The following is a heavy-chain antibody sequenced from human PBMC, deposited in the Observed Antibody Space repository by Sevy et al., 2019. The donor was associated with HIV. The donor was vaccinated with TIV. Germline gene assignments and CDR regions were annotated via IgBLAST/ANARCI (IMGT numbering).Heavy chain of an antibody. CDR1: GFTFSDYY. J-gene: IGHJ4*02. CDR3: AREDIADRHFDY. D-gene: IGHD6-6*01. Sequence: GGSLRLSCAASGFTFSDYYINWIRQAPGKGLEWVSYISSSGSTIYYADSVKGRFTISRDNAKNSVCLQMNSLRVEDTAVYYCAREDIADRHFDYWGQGALVTVSS. V-gene: IGHV3-11*01. CDR2: ISSSGSTI.